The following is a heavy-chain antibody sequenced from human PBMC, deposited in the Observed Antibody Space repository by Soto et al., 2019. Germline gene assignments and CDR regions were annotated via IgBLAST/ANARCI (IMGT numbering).Heavy chain of an antibody. D-gene: IGHD3-16*01. CDR1: GDSMTTVGYY. CDR2: ISYSGST. CDR3: TRGEY. Sequence: QVQLQESGPGLVKPSQTLSLTCTVSGDSMTTVGYYWTWIRQHPGQGLEWIGFISYSGSTYYSSSLKGRVAIYADQSKHQFSLKLNSVTAADTAVYYSTRGEYWCQGTLVTVSS. J-gene: IGHJ4*02. V-gene: IGHV4-31*03.